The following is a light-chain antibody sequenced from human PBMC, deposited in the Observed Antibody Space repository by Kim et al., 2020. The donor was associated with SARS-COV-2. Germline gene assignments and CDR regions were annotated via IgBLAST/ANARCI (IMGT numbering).Light chain of an antibody. CDR1: TSVGANY. V-gene: IGKV3-20*01. J-gene: IGKJ4*01. CDR3: QQYGSSPLT. CDR2: GAS. Sequence: SPGKRATPSGRASTSVGANYLAWYQQTPGQAPRLVIYGASSRATGPPGRFSGGGSGTDFTLTISRLEPEDFAVYYCQQYGSSPLTFGGGTKVDIK.